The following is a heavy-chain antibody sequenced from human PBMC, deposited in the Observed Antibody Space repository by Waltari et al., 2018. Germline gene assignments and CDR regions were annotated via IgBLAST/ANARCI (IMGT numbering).Heavy chain of an antibody. CDR1: GGSISSYY. Sequence: QVQLQESGPGLVKPSETLSLTCTVSGGSISSYYWRWIRQPAGKGLEWIGRIYTSGSTNYNPSLKSRVTMSVDTSKNQFSLKLSSVTAADTAVYYCAREVFWSGSRALDYWGQGTLVTVSS. CDR3: AREVFWSGSRALDY. CDR2: IYTSGST. V-gene: IGHV4-4*07. J-gene: IGHJ4*02. D-gene: IGHD3-3*01.